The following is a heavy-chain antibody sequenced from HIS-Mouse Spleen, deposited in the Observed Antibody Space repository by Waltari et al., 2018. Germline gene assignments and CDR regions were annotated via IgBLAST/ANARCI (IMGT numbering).Heavy chain of an antibody. Sequence: QLQLQESGPGLVKPSETLSLTCTVSGGSISSIRYYWGWIRQPPGKGLEWIGSIYYSGSTYYNPSLKSRVTISVDTSKNQFSLKLSSVTAADTAVYYCARHEGQQLVTSLFDYWGQGTLVTVSS. CDR3: ARHEGQQLVTSLFDY. J-gene: IGHJ4*02. V-gene: IGHV4-39*01. D-gene: IGHD6-13*01. CDR1: GGSISSIRYY. CDR2: IYYSGST.